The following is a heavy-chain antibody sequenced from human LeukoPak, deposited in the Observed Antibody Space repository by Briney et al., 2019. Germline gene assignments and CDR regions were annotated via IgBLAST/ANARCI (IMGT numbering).Heavy chain of an antibody. J-gene: IGHJ4*02. Sequence: SETLSLTCAVYGGSFSGYYWSWIRQPPGKGLEWIGEINHSGSTNYNPSLKSRVTISVDTSKNQFSLKLSSVTAADTAVYYCARALPVGATNYFDYWGQGTLVTVSS. CDR2: INHSGST. CDR1: GGSFSGYY. V-gene: IGHV4-34*01. D-gene: IGHD1-26*01. CDR3: ARALPVGATNYFDY.